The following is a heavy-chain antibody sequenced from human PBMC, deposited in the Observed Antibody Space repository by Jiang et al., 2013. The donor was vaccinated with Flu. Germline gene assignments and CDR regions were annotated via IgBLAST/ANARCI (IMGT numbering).Heavy chain of an antibody. CDR2: IYYSGST. D-gene: IGHD3-3*01. Sequence: ELLKPSETLSLTCTVSGGSISSSSYYWGWIRQPPGKGLEWIGSIYYSGSTYYNPSLKSRVTISVDTSKNQFSLKLSSVTAADTAVYYCARHHDFWSGYYYYGMDVWGQGTTVTVSS. CDR1: GGSISSSSYY. V-gene: IGHV4-39*01. J-gene: IGHJ6*02. CDR3: ARHHDFWSGYYYYGMDV.